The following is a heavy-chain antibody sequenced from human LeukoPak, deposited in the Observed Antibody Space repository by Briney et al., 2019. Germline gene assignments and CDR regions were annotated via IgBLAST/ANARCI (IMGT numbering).Heavy chain of an antibody. Sequence: SQTLSLTFAISGDSVPSNSAAWNWLAQSPSRGLEWLGSTYYRSKWYNDYAVSVKSRITINPDTSKNQFSLQLNSVTPEDTAVYYCAREDYYFDYWGQGTLVTVSS. CDR1: GDSVPSNSAA. J-gene: IGHJ4*02. CDR2: TYYRSKWYN. V-gene: IGHV6-1*01. CDR3: AREDYYFDY.